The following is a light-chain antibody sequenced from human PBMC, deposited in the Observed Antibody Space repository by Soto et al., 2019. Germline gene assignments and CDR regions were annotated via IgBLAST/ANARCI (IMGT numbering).Light chain of an antibody. Sequence: DIQMTQSPSTLSASVGDRVTITCRASQSISAGLAWYQQKPGKAPKLLIYADSTLEDGVPSRFSGSGSGTDFTLTISSLQSGYFATYYCQQYNSYSPWTFGHWTKVDIK. V-gene: IGKV1-5*01. CDR1: QSISAG. CDR3: QQYNSYSPWT. J-gene: IGKJ1*01. CDR2: ADS.